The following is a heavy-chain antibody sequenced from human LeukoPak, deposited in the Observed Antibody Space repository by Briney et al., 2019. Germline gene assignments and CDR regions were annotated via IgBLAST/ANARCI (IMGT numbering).Heavy chain of an antibody. CDR1: KFNFHNYG. CDR2: ISGSGGST. J-gene: IGHJ3*02. D-gene: IGHD4-17*01. CDR3: AKDPNGDYIGAFDI. Sequence: PGGSLRLSCTTPKFNFHNYGLTWVRQAPGKELEWVSSISGSGGSTQYAASVQGRFIISRDNSKNTLYLQMNSLRAEDTAVYYCAKDPNGDYIGAFDIWGQGTMVTVSS. V-gene: IGHV3-23*01.